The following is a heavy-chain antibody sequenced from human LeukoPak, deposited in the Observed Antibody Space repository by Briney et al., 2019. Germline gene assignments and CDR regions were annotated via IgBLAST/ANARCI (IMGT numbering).Heavy chain of an antibody. CDR1: GGSFSGYY. D-gene: IGHD3-22*01. J-gene: IGHJ4*02. Sequence: SETLSLTCAVYGGSFSGYYWSWIRQPPGKGLEWIGEINHSGSTNYSPSLKSRVTISVDTSKNQFSLKLSSVTAADTAVYYCARSPPPTYYYDSSGDYYFDYWGQGTLVTVSS. CDR2: INHSGST. CDR3: ARSPPPTYYYDSSGDYYFDY. V-gene: IGHV4-34*01.